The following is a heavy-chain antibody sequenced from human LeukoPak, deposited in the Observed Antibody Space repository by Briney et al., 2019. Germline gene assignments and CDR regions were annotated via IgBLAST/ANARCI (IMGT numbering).Heavy chain of an antibody. Sequence: GGSLRLSCAASGFTFSSYGMHWVRQAPGKGLEWVAFIRYDGSNKYYADSVEGRFTISRDNSKNTLYLQMNSLRAEDTAVYYCAKDSLWFGESQNSVHYWGQGTLVTVSS. CDR1: GFTFSSYG. CDR2: IRYDGSNK. D-gene: IGHD3-10*01. J-gene: IGHJ4*02. CDR3: AKDSLWFGESQNSVHY. V-gene: IGHV3-30*02.